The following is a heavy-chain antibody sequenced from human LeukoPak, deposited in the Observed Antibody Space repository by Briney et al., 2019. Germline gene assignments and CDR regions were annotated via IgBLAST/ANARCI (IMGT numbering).Heavy chain of an antibody. CDR2: ISAYNGDT. V-gene: IGHV1-18*01. Sequence: GASVKVSCKASGYTFSSYGIVWVRQAPGQGLECMGWISAYNGDTNYAQKLQGRVTMTTDTSTSTAYLELRSLRSDDTAVYYCARDVPYSTTWSGDAFDIWGQGTMVTVSS. CDR3: ARDVPYSTTWSGDAFDI. CDR1: GYTFSSYG. D-gene: IGHD6-13*01. J-gene: IGHJ3*02.